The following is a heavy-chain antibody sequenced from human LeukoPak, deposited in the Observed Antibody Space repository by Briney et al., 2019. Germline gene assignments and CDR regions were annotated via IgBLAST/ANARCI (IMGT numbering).Heavy chain of an antibody. V-gene: IGHV3-48*01. D-gene: IGHD3-10*01. CDR3: TRGVGRRGGTFDF. Sequence: GGSLRLSCAASEFSLGAYAMNWVRQAPGKGLEWVSYISASSSATYYAESVKGRFTISRDNGQNSLYLQMSSLTAGDTAVYYCTRGVGRRGGTFDFWGLGTLVTVSS. CDR1: EFSLGAYA. CDR2: ISASSSAT. J-gene: IGHJ4*02.